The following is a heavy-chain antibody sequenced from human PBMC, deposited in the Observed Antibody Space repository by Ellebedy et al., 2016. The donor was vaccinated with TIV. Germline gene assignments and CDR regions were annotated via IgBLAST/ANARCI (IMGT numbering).Heavy chain of an antibody. J-gene: IGHJ4*02. D-gene: IGHD3-22*01. CDR1: GGSIRSYS. CDR2: ISYSGTT. CDR3: ARQDDASGYYLGLDY. V-gene: IGHV4-59*08. Sequence: SETLSLXXTVSGGSIRSYSWNWVRQPPGKGLEWIGYISYSGTTNYNPSLKSRVTISVDTPKKQLSLKLSSVTAADTAVYYCARQDDASGYYLGLDYWGQGTLVTVSS.